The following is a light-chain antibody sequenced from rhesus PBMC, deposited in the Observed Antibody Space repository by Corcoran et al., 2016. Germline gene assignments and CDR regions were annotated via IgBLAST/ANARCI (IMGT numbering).Light chain of an antibody. J-gene: IGKJ1*01. CDR2: AAS. V-gene: IGKV1-25*01. Sequence: DIQMTQSPSTLSASVGDRVTITCRASQGISSYLAWYQQKPGKVLNLLIYAASTLQMGVPSRFSGSGSWTDFTLTISSLQPEDFATYYCQQHNSYPRTFGQGTKVEIK. CDR3: QQHNSYPRT. CDR1: QGISSY.